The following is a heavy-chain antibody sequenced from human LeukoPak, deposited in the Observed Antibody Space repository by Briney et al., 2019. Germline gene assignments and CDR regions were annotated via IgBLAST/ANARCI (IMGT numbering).Heavy chain of an antibody. CDR1: GGTFSSYA. CDR3: ARDRYLPDCYDSSGSFGY. D-gene: IGHD3-22*01. CDR2: IIPIFGTA. V-gene: IGHV1-69*13. J-gene: IGHJ4*02. Sequence: GASVKVSCKASGGTFSSYAISWVRQAPGQGLEWMGGIIPIFGTANYAQKFQGRVTITADESTSTAYMELSSLRSEDTAVYYCARDRYLPDCYDSSGSFGYWGQGTLVTVSS.